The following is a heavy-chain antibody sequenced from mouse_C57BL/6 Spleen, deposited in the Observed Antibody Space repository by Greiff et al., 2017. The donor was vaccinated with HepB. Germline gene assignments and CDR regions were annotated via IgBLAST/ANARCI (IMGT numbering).Heavy chain of an antibody. CDR1: GFTFSDYY. J-gene: IGHJ1*03. CDR3: ARGAAQGNWYFDV. CDR2: INYDGSST. Sequence: EVKLMESEGGLVQPGSSMKLSCTASGFTFSDYYMAWVRQVPEKGLEWVANINYDGSSTYYLDSLKSRFIISRDNAKNILYLQMSSLKSEDTATYYCARGAAQGNWYFDVWGTGTTVTVSS. V-gene: IGHV5-16*01. D-gene: IGHD3-2*02.